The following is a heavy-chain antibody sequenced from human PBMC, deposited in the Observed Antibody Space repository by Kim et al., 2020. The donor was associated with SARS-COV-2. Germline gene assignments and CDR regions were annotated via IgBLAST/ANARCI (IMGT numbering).Heavy chain of an antibody. V-gene: IGHV3-73*01. Sequence: GGSLRLSCAASGFTFSGSAMHWVRQASGKGLEWVGRIRSKANSYATAYAASVKGRFTISRDDSKNTAYLQMNSLKTEDTAVYYCTSTDYYDSSGYQHYLDYWGQGTLVTVSS. CDR1: GFTFSGSA. CDR3: TSTDYYDSSGYQHYLDY. J-gene: IGHJ4*02. CDR2: IRSKANSYAT. D-gene: IGHD3-22*01.